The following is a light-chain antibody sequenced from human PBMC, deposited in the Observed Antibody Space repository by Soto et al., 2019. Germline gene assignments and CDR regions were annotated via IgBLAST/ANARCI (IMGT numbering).Light chain of an antibody. CDR2: EVT. CDR3: SAYNFSTTLRV. CDR1: TNDIGSYNY. J-gene: IGLJ3*02. V-gene: IGLV2-14*01. Sequence: QSVLTQPASVSGSPGQSITLSCAGTTNDIGSYNYVSWFQQHPGEAPKLIIFEVTHRPSGISTRFSGSKSGNTASLTISDLQAEDEALYYCSAYNFSTTLRVFGGGTKVTVL.